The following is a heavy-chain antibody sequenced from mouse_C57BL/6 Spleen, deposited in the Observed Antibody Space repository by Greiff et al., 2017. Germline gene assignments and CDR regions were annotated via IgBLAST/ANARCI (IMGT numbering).Heavy chain of an antibody. D-gene: IGHD1-1*01. CDR1: GFNIKDDY. Sequence: VQLQQSGAELVRPGASVKLSCTASGFNIKDDYMHWVKQRPEQGLEWIEWIDPENGDTEYASKFQDKATITADTSSNTAYLQLSSLTSKDTAVYYCTTPVVRRRWYFDVWGTGTTVTVSS. J-gene: IGHJ1*03. CDR2: IDPENGDT. CDR3: TTPVVRRRWYFDV. V-gene: IGHV14-4*01.